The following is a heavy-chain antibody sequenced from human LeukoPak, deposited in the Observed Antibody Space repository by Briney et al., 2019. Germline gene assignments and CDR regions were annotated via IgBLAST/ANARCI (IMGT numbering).Heavy chain of an antibody. CDR1: GGSFSGYY. J-gene: IGHJ4*02. V-gene: IGHV4-34*01. CDR3: ARGTWYSSGWSDY. CDR2: INHSGST. Sequence: SETLSLTCAVYGGSFSGYYWSWIRQPPGEGLEWIGEINHSGSTNYNPPLKSRVTISVDTSKNQFSLKLSSVTAADTAVYYCARGTWYSSGWSDYWGQGTLVTVSS. D-gene: IGHD6-19*01.